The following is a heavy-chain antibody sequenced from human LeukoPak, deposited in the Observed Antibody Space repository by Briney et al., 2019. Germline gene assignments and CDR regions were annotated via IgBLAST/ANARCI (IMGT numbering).Heavy chain of an antibody. J-gene: IGHJ6*02. Sequence: SQTLSLTCTVPGGSISSGGYYWSWIRQHPGKGLEWIGYIYYSGSTYYNPSLKSRVTISVDTSKNQFSLKLSSVTAADTAVYYCARLVVAATPYYYYYYGMDVWGQGTTVTVSS. CDR3: ARLVVAATPYYYYYYGMDV. D-gene: IGHD2-15*01. V-gene: IGHV4-31*03. CDR2: IYYSGST. CDR1: GGSISSGGYY.